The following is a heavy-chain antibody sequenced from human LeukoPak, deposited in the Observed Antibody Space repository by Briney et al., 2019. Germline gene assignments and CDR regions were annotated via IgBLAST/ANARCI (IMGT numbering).Heavy chain of an antibody. D-gene: IGHD3-22*01. CDR1: GFTFSRYG. Sequence: PGGSLRLSCSASGFTFSRYGMHWVRQAPGRGLEYVSAIVSNGDSTYYADSVKGRFTISRDNAKNTLYLQMSSLRPDDTAVYYCVNPVWYYDSSGYSYYYGMDVWGQGTTVTVSS. J-gene: IGHJ6*02. CDR3: VNPVWYYDSSGYSYYYGMDV. V-gene: IGHV3-64D*09. CDR2: IVSNGDST.